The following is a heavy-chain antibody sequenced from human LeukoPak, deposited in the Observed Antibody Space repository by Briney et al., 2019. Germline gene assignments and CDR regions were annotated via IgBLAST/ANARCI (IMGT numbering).Heavy chain of an antibody. CDR2: ITWDAGST. CDR3: AKGTGSWHEFDY. Sequence: PGGSLRLSCAASGFTFDDYAVHWVRQAAGTGLEWVSLITWDAGSTYYADSVKARFTISRENSKTSLFLQMNSLRAEDTALYYCAKGTGSWHEFDYWGQGTLVTVSS. V-gene: IGHV3-43D*03. CDR1: GFTFDDYA. J-gene: IGHJ4*02. D-gene: IGHD6-13*01.